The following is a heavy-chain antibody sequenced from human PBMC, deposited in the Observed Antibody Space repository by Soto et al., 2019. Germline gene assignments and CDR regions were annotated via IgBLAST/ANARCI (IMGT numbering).Heavy chain of an antibody. V-gene: IGHV4-59*12. CDR2: IYYSGST. CDR1: GGSISSYY. CDR3: AKDLRFGVGCFDY. D-gene: IGHD3-3*01. J-gene: IGHJ4*02. Sequence: PSETLCLTCTVSGGSISSYYWSWIRQPPGKGLEWIGYIYYSGSTNYNPSLKGRFTISRDNSKNTLYLQMNSLRAEDTAVYYCAKDLRFGVGCFDYWGQGTLVTVS.